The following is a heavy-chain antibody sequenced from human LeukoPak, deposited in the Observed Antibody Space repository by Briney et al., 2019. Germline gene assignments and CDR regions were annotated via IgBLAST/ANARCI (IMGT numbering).Heavy chain of an antibody. V-gene: IGHV3-33*06. J-gene: IGHJ4*02. D-gene: IGHD3-22*01. CDR2: IWYDGSNK. CDR1: GFTFSSYG. CDR3: AKGDYYDSSGYYGY. Sequence: GGSLRLSCAASGFTFSSYGMHLVRQAPGKGLEWVAVIWYDGSNKYYADSVKGRFTISRDNSKNTLYLQMNSLRAEDTAVYYCAKGDYYDSSGYYGYWGQGTLVTVSS.